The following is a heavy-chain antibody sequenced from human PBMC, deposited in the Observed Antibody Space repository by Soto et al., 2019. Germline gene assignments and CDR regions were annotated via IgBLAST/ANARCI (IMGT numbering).Heavy chain of an antibody. Sequence: SVKVSCKASGGTFGSQGIAWVRQAPGQGLEWVGGFIAMLGTPTYAKKVQGRATISADESLTSSYLELRSLRSEDTGVYFCARGAMANFDYWGQGTVVTVSS. V-gene: IGHV1-69*13. CDR1: GGTFGSQG. D-gene: IGHD5-18*01. J-gene: IGHJ4*02. CDR3: ARGAMANFDY. CDR2: FIAMLGTP.